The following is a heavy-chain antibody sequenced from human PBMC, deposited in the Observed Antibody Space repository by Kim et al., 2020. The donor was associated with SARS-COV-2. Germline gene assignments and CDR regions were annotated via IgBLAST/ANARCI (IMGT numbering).Heavy chain of an antibody. V-gene: IGHV3-74*01. Sequence: SVKGRFTISRDNAKNALYLQMNGLRTEDTAVYYCAKVGDYDSSGVYAFCRSWGQGTRVTVSS. J-gene: IGHJ5*02. CDR3: AKVGDYDSSGVYAFCRS. D-gene: IGHD3-22*01.